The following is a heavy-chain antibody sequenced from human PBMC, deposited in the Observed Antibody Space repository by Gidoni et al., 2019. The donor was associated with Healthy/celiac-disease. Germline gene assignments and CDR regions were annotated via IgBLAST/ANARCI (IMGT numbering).Heavy chain of an antibody. J-gene: IGHJ6*03. CDR2: ISYDGSNK. D-gene: IGHD5-12*01. Sequence: QVQLLELGGGVVQPGRSLRPPLPASAFPFRSYDMHWVRQAPGKGLEWVAVISYDGSNKYYADSVKGRFTISRDNSKNTLYLQMNSLRAEDTAVYYCARENRDYDPPPHYYMDVWGKGTTVTVSS. CDR3: ARENRDYDPPPHYYMDV. CDR1: AFPFRSYD. V-gene: IGHV3-30-3*01.